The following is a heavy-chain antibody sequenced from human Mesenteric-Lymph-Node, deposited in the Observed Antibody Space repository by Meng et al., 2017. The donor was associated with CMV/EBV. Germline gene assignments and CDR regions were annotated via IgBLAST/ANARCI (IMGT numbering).Heavy chain of an antibody. CDR1: GYTFNGYY. CDR3: ARGGTVWGLRATEKPFDY. V-gene: IGHV1-2*02. Sequence: ASVKVSCKASGYTFNGYYLNWVRQAPGQGLEWMGWINPNSGGTKYAQKFQGRVTMTRDTSISTAYMELSRLTYDDTAVYYCARGGTVWGLRATEKPFDYWGQGTQVTVSS. D-gene: IGHD4-17*01. J-gene: IGHJ4*02. CDR2: INPNSGGT.